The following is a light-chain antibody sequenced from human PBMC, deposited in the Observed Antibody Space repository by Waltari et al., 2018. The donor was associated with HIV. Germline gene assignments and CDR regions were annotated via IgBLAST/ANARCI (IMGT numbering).Light chain of an antibody. CDR2: WAY. J-gene: IGKJ2*01. Sequence: DVVVTQSPASLAVSLGEGATLPCKSNQRLLYISNNQNYLAWYQQKAGQRPKLLIYWAYIRESGVPDRFSGSGSETDFTLTISSLQAEDVAVYYCQQYSDVPYTFGQGTKLEIK. CDR3: QQYSDVPYT. V-gene: IGKV4-1*01. CDR1: QRLLYISNNQNY.